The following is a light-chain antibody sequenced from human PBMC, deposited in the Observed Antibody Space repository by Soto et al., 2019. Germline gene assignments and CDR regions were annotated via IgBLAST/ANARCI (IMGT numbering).Light chain of an antibody. Sequence: AIQLTQSPSSLSASVGDRVTITCRASQAISSTLAWYHQKPGKAPKLLIYDASSLQSGVPSRFSGSGSGTDFTLTVSSLQPENFGTYYCPQFNSYPLTFGGGNKVEI. J-gene: IGKJ4*01. V-gene: IGKV1-13*02. CDR3: PQFNSYPLT. CDR1: QAISST. CDR2: DAS.